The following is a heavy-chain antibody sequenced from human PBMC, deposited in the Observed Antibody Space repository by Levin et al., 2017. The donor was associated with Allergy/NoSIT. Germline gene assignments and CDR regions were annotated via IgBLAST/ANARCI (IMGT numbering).Heavy chain of an antibody. D-gene: IGHD6-19*01. CDR3: AMLSSGWTGGPDAFDI. Sequence: KVSCKGSGYSFTSYWISWVRQMPGKGLEWMGRIDPSDSYTNYSPSFQGHVTISAVKSISTAYVQWSSLKASDTAIYYCAMLSSGWTGGPDAFDIWGQGTMVTVSS. J-gene: IGHJ3*02. CDR1: GYSFTSYW. CDR2: IDPSDSYT. V-gene: IGHV5-10-1*01.